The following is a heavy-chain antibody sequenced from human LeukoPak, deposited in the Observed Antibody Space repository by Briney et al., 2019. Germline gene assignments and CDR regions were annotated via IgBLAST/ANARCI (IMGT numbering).Heavy chain of an antibody. V-gene: IGHV3-30-3*01. CDR2: ISYDGSNK. D-gene: IGHD2-21*02. CDR1: GFTVSSNY. J-gene: IGHJ4*02. Sequence: PGGSLRLSCAASGFTVSSNYMSWVRQAPGKGLEWVAVISYDGSNKYYADSVKGRFTISRDNSKNTLYLQMNSLRAEDTAVYYCARDPSVCGGDCYLFDYWGQGTLVTVSS. CDR3: ARDPSVCGGDCYLFDY.